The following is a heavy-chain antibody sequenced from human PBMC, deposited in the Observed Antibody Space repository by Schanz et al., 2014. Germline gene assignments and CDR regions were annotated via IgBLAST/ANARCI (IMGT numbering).Heavy chain of an antibody. CDR2: VPFDGSQK. CDR3: AKSLESCPGGRCSRGYFDY. Sequence: QVQLVESGGGVVQSGGSLRLSCAASGFTFSSYALHWVRQAPGKGLEWVAFVPFDGSQKFYADSVKGRFTISRDNSKNLLYLQMNSLRAEDTAVYYCAKSLESCPGGRCSRGYFDYWGQGTLVTVSS. CDR1: GFTFSSYA. D-gene: IGHD2-8*02. J-gene: IGHJ4*02. V-gene: IGHV3-30*02.